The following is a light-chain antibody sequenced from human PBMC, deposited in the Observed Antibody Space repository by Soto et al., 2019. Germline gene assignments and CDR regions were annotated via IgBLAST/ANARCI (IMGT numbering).Light chain of an antibody. Sequence: QSALTQPASVSGSPGQSITISCTRTSSDVGSYNLVSWYQQHPGKAPKLMIYEGSKRPSGVSNRFSGSKSGNTASLTISGLQAEDEADYYCCSYAGSRDVVFGGGTKLTVL. CDR3: CSYAGSRDVV. V-gene: IGLV2-23*01. J-gene: IGLJ2*01. CDR2: EGS. CDR1: SSDVGSYNL.